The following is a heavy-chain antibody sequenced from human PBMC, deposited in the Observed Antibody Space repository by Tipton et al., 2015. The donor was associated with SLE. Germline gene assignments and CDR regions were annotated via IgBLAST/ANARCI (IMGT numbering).Heavy chain of an antibody. CDR1: GFTFSSYG. V-gene: IGHV3-30*18. D-gene: IGHD6-19*01. Sequence: SLRLSCAASGFTFSSYGMHWVRQAPGKGLEWVAVISYDGSNKYYADSVKGRFTISRDNSKNTLYLQMNSLRAEDTAVYYCANGISGRKAGFPYYFDYWGQGTLVTVSS. J-gene: IGHJ4*02. CDR2: ISYDGSNK. CDR3: ANGISGRKAGFPYYFDY.